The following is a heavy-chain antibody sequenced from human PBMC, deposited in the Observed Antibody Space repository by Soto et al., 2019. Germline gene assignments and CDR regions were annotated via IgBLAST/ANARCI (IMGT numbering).Heavy chain of an antibody. Sequence: QITLKESGPTLVKPTQTLTLTCTFSGFSLSTTGVGVGWIRQPAGKALEWLALIYWDDDKRYSPFLNSRLTITKDPSKHQVVLTMTNMDPVDTATYYCARARLYCTGGSCTTWFDYWGQGTLVTVSS. CDR1: GFSLSTTGVG. V-gene: IGHV2-5*02. D-gene: IGHD2-15*01. CDR2: IYWDDDK. CDR3: ARARLYCTGGSCTTWFDY. J-gene: IGHJ4*02.